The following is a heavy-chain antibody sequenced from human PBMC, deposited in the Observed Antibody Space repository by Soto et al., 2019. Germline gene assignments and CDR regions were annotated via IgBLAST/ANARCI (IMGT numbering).Heavy chain of an antibody. CDR1: GGTFSSYA. CDR2: IIPIFGTA. D-gene: IGHD1-26*01. V-gene: IGHV1-69*12. Sequence: QVQLVQSGAEVKKPGSSVKVSCKASGGTFSSYAISWVRQAPGQGLEWMGGIIPIFGTANYTQKFQGRVTITADESTSTAYMELSSLRSEDTAVYYCARARGVVGATGDAFDIWGQGTMVTVSS. CDR3: ARARGVVGATGDAFDI. J-gene: IGHJ3*02.